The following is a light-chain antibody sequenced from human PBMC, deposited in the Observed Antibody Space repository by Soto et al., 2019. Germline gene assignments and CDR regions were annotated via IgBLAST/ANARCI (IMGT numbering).Light chain of an antibody. J-gene: IGLJ2*01. CDR2: DVT. V-gene: IGLV2-14*03. CDR3: TSYTSTNSYVA. CDR1: STDVGGHYY. Sequence: QSALTQPASVSGSPGQSITISCTGTSTDVGGHYYVSWYQQHPGKAPKLIIYDVTDRSSGVSHRFSGSKSGNTASLTISGLQAEDEADYYCTSYTSTNSYVAVGGGTKLTVL.